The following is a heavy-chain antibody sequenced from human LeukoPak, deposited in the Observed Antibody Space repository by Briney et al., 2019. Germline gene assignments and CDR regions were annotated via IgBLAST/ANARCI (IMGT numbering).Heavy chain of an antibody. CDR3: ARVSLPGYSSSIDY. V-gene: IGHV1-69*01. CDR1: GDTFSSYA. J-gene: IGHJ4*02. CDR2: IIPIFGTA. Sequence: GSSVNVSCKASGDTFSSYAISWVRQAPGQGLEWMGGIIPIFGTANYAQKFQGRVTITADESTSTAYMELSSLRSEDTAVYYCARVSLPGYSSSIDYWGQGTLVTVSS. D-gene: IGHD6-13*01.